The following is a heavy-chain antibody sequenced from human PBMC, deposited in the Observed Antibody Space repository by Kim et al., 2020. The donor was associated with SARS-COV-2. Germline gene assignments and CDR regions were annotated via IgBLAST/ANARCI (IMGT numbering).Heavy chain of an antibody. V-gene: IGHV4-61*01. CDR2: IYYSGST. Sequence: SETLSLTCTVSGGSVSSGSYYWSWIRQPPGKGLEWIGYIYYSGSTNYNPSLKSRVTISVDTSKNQFSLKLSSVTAADTAVYYCAREVYGGNFIRDWGQGTLVTVSS. CDR1: GGSVSSGSYY. J-gene: IGHJ4*02. CDR3: AREVYGGNFIRD. D-gene: IGHD4-17*01.